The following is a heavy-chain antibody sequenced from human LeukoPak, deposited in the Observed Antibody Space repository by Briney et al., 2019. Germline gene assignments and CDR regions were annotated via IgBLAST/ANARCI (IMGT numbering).Heavy chain of an antibody. J-gene: IGHJ3*02. V-gene: IGHV4-39*01. CDR3: ARQRRPAVLRYFDWPSRGDAFDI. CDR1: GVSISSSNSY. Sequence: SETLSLTCTVSGVSISSSNSYWGWIRQPPGKGLEWIGSIYYTGNTYYNASLKSRVTISVDTSKNQFSLKLSSVTAADTAVYYCARQRRPAVLRYFDWPSRGDAFDIWGQGTMVTVSS. CDR2: IYYTGNT. D-gene: IGHD3-9*01.